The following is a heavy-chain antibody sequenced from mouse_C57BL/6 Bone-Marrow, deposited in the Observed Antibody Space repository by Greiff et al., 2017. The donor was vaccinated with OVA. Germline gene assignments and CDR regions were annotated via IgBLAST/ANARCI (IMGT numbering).Heavy chain of an antibody. CDR2: IYPRSGNT. Sequence: QVQLKESGAELARPGASVKLSCKASGYTFTSYGISWVKQRTGQGLEWIGEIYPRSGNTYYNEKFKGKATLTADKSSSTAYMELRSLTSEDSAVYFCARQGRGYWGQGTTLTVSS. J-gene: IGHJ2*01. V-gene: IGHV1-81*01. D-gene: IGHD3-3*01. CDR1: GYTFTSYG. CDR3: ARQGRGY.